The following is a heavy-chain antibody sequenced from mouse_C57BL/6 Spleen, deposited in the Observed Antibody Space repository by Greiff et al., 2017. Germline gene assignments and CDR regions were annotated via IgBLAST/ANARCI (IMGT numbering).Heavy chain of an antibody. CDR3: ARDRDYYGSSGAWFAY. D-gene: IGHD1-1*01. CDR2: ISDGGSYT. V-gene: IGHV5-4*01. Sequence: EVKLMESGGGLVKPGGSLKLSCAASGFTFSSYAMSWVRQTPEKRLEWVATISDGGSYTYYPDNVKGRFTISRDNAKNNLSLQMSHLKSEDTAMYYCARDRDYYGSSGAWFAYWGQGTLVTVSA. J-gene: IGHJ3*01. CDR1: GFTFSSYA.